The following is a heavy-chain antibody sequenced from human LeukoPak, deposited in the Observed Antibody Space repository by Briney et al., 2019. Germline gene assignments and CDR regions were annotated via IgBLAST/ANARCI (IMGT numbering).Heavy chain of an antibody. J-gene: IGHJ6*02. Sequence: SVKVSCKASGGTFSSYAISWVRQAPGQGLEWMGRIIPILGIANYAQKFQGRVTITADKSTSTAYMELSSLRSEDTAVYYCAREIIRRDIVVVPAAMPYYYYGMDVWGQGTTVTVSS. CDR1: GGTFSSYA. D-gene: IGHD2-2*01. V-gene: IGHV1-69*04. CDR2: IIPILGIA. CDR3: AREIIRRDIVVVPAAMPYYYYGMDV.